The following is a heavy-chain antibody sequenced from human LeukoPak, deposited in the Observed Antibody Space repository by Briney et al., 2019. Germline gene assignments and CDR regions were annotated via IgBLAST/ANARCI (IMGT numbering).Heavy chain of an antibody. CDR2: ISSDGTSK. V-gene: IGHV3-30-3*01. Sequence: GGSLRLSCVASGFPFRTFAMHWVRRAPGKGLEWGALISSDGTSKYYADSVRGQFIISRDNSNDTLYLQMNRLRVDDTAVYYCAGAYGSGSYTFWGQGTQVTVSS. J-gene: IGHJ4*01. CDR1: GFPFRTFA. D-gene: IGHD3-10*01. CDR3: AGAYGSGSYTF.